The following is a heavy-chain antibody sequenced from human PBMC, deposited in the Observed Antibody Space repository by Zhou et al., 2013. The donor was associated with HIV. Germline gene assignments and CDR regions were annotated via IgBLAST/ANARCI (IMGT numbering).Heavy chain of an antibody. J-gene: IGHJ4*02. CDR1: GDTFFSHV. CDR3: ATIKRNETHDAGLQY. CDR2: IVPVLGTT. V-gene: IGHV1-69*04. Sequence: QVHLEQSGPEVKKPGSSVRVSCKPSGDTFFSHVFAWVRQAPGQGFEWMGRIVPVLGTTKYGHRFQGRLTISADTPTGTVHMQLSGLTSDDTALYYCATIKRNETHDAGLQYWGQGTLVTVSS. D-gene: IGHD3-10*01.